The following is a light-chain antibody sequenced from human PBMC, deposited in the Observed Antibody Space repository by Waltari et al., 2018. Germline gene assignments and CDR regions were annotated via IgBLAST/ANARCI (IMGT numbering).Light chain of an antibody. CDR3: CSYAGSSTDVV. J-gene: IGLJ2*01. CDR1: RSDVGSSNL. Sequence: QSALTQPAPVSGSPGQSITISCSGIRSDVGSSNLVSWYRQHPGKAPKLMIYEGSKRPSGVSNRFSGSKSGNTASLTISGLQAEDEADYYCCSYAGSSTDVVFGGGTKLTVL. V-gene: IGLV2-23*01. CDR2: EGS.